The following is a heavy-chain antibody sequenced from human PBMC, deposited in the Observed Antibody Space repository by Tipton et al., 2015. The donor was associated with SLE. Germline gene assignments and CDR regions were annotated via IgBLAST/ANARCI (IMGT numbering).Heavy chain of an antibody. V-gene: IGHV4-39*07. CDR3: ARDVEDLRSSPPAHGFDI. D-gene: IGHD4-17*01. CDR2: VYYSGSS. Sequence: LRLSCTVSGGSASSNNYYWGWIRQPPGKGLEWIGDVYYSGSSFYNPSLKSRVTISVDTSKNQLSLKLNSVTAADTAVYYCARDVEDLRSSPPAHGFDIWGQGTMVTVSS. J-gene: IGHJ3*02. CDR1: GGSASSNNYY.